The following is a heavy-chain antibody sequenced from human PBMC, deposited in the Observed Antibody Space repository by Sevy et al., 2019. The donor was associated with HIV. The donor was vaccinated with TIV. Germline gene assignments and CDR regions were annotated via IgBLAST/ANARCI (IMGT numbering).Heavy chain of an antibody. D-gene: IGHD3-10*01. CDR2: SYYSGST. V-gene: IGHV4-39*01. J-gene: IGHJ3*02. CDR3: ARRRVEDYYGSGTPPLVNRPFDI. Sequence: SETLSLTCTVSGGSISSSDNYWGWIRQPPGKGLDWIASSYYSGSTYYNPSLKSRVTISVDTSKNQFSLKLRSVTAADTAVYYCARRRVEDYYGSGTPPLVNRPFDIWGQGTMVTVSS. CDR1: GGSISSSDNY.